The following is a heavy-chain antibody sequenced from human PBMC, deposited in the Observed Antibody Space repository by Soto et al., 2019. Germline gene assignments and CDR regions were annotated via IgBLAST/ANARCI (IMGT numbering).Heavy chain of an antibody. CDR2: INPNSGST. D-gene: IGHD3-3*01. Sequence: ASVKVSCKASGYTFTSYAMHWVRQAPGQRLEWMGWINPNSGSTNYAQKFQGRVTMTRDTSISTAYMELSRLRSDDTAVYYCAITFWSGYDFDYWGQGTLVTVS. J-gene: IGHJ4*02. CDR3: AITFWSGYDFDY. CDR1: GYTFTSYA. V-gene: IGHV1-2*02.